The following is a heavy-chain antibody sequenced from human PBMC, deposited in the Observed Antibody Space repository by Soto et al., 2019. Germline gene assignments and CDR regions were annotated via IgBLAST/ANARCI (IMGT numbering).Heavy chain of an antibody. Sequence: GGSLRLSCAASGFTFSSYSMNWVRQAPGKGLEWVSAISGSGGSTYYADSVKGRFTISRDNSKNTLYLQMNSLRAEDTAVYYCARATYSGAYYYHGMDVWGQGTTVTVSS. CDR2: ISGSGGST. J-gene: IGHJ6*02. CDR1: GFTFSSYS. CDR3: ARATYSGAYYYHGMDV. D-gene: IGHD6-25*01. V-gene: IGHV3-23*01.